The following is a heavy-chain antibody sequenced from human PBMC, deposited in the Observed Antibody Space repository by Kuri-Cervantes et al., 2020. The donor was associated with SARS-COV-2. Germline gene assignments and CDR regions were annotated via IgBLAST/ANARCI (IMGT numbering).Heavy chain of an antibody. J-gene: IGHJ6*03. CDR1: GHTFTGYY. Sequence: ASVKVSCKASGHTFTGYYMHWVRQAPGQGLEWMGWINPNSGGTNYAQKFQGRVTMTRDTSISTAYMELSRLRSDDTAVYYCARDLWFGELLSVGGYYYYMDVWGKGTTVTVSS. CDR3: ARDLWFGELLSVGGYYYYMDV. CDR2: INPNSGGT. V-gene: IGHV1-2*02. D-gene: IGHD3-10*01.